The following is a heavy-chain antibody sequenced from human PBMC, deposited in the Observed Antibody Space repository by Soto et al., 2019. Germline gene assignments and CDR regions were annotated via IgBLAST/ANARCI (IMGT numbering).Heavy chain of an antibody. CDR1: GYTFTSYG. CDR2: ISAYNGNT. D-gene: IGHD6-6*01. Sequence: ASVKVSCKASGYTFTSYGISWVRQAPGQGLEWMGWISAYNGNTNYAQKLQGRVTMTTDTSTSTAYMELRSLRSDDTAVYYCAKSFIAACYYYYGMDVWGQGTTVTVSS. CDR3: AKSFIAACYYYYGMDV. V-gene: IGHV1-18*01. J-gene: IGHJ6*02.